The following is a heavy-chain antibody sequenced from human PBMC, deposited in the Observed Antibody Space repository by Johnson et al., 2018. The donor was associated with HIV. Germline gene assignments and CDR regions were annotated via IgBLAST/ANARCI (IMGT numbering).Heavy chain of an antibody. V-gene: IGHV3-30-3*01. CDR1: GFTFSSYA. J-gene: IGHJ3*02. CDR2: ISYDGSNK. CDR3: ARVGWSWMLDAFDI. D-gene: IGHD3-10*01. Sequence: QVQLVESGGGVVQPGRSLRLSCAASGFTFSSYAMHWVRQAPGKGLEWVAVISYDGSNKYYADSVKGRFTISRDNSKNTLYLQMNSLRAGDSAVYYCARVGWSWMLDAFDIWGQGTVFTVSS.